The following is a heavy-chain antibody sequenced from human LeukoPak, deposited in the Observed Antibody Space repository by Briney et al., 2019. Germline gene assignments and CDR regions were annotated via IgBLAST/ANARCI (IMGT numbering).Heavy chain of an antibody. D-gene: IGHD1-26*01. CDR1: GYTFTGYY. V-gene: IGHV1-2*02. CDR3: ARVELRTDEKFDI. J-gene: IGHJ3*02. CDR2: INPNSGGT. Sequence: ASVKVSCKASGYTFTGYYMHWVRQAPGQGLEWMGWINPNSGGTNYAQKFQGRVTMTRDTSISTAYMELSSLRPEDTAVYYCARVELRTDEKFDIWGQGTMVTVSS.